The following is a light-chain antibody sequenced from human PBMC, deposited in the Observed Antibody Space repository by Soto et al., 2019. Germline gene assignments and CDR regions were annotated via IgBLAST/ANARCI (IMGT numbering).Light chain of an antibody. CDR2: NAS. V-gene: IGKV3-11*01. J-gene: IGKJ5*01. CDR3: QQRNNWPPIT. CDR1: QTVRNNY. Sequence: EFVLTQSPGTLSLSPGERATLSCRASQTVRNNYLAWYQQKPGQAPRLLIYNASIRATGIPARFSGSGSETDFTLTISSLEPEDFAVYYCQQRNNWPPITFGQGTRLEIK.